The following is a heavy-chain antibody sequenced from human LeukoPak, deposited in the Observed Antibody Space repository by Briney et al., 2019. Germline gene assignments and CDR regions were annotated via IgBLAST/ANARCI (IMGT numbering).Heavy chain of an antibody. CDR3: VRGRGAGPGAHFDY. D-gene: IGHD3-10*01. CDR1: GLTFSDEY. CDR2: ISNTGDFI. J-gene: IGHJ4*02. Sequence: GGFLRLSCAASGLTFSDEYMSWIRQAPWKGLEWVSYISNTGDFIAYADSVKGRFTMSRDNAKNSLYLRMNSLRAEDAAAYYCVRGRGAGPGAHFDYWGQGTLVTVSS. V-gene: IGHV3-11*01.